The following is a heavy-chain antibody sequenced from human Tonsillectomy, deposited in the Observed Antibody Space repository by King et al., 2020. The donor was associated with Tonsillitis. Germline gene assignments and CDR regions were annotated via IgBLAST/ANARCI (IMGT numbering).Heavy chain of an antibody. Sequence: QLQESGPGLVKPSQTLSLTCTVSGGSINSNNYYWSWIRQPAGKGLEWIGRKYTSGSTNYNPSLKSRVTISVDTSKNQFSLKLTSVTAADTAVYYCARGSRYDFWSGYLVLDWWGQGTLVTVSS. J-gene: IGHJ4*02. V-gene: IGHV4-61*02. CDR3: ARGSRYDFWSGYLVLDW. D-gene: IGHD3-3*01. CDR1: GGSINSNNYY. CDR2: KYTSGST.